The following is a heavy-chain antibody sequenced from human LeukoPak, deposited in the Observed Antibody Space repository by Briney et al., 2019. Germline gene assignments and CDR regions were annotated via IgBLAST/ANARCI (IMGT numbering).Heavy chain of an antibody. CDR2: IYHSGST. CDR1: GYFINNGYY. J-gene: IGHJ6*02. V-gene: IGHV4-38-2*02. CDR3: ARDPRYCTGGSCYGYGMDV. D-gene: IGHD2-15*01. Sequence: PSETLSLTCIISGYFINNGYYWGWIRQPPGKGLEWIGSIYHSGSTSYNPSLKSRVTISIDTSKNQISLKLSSVTAADTAVYYCARDPRYCTGGSCYGYGMDVWGQGTTIIVSS.